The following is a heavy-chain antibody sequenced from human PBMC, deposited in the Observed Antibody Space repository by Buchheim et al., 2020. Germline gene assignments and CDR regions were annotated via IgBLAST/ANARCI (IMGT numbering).Heavy chain of an antibody. Sequence: QLQLQESGPGLVKPSETLSLTCTVSGGSISSSSYYWGWIRQPPGKGLEWIGSVYYSGITYYNPSLKSRVTISVDTSKNPFSLKRSSVTAADTAVYYCARQYCSGGSCYPLWFDYWGQGTL. CDR1: GGSISSSSYY. V-gene: IGHV4-39*01. J-gene: IGHJ4*02. D-gene: IGHD2-15*01. CDR3: ARQYCSGGSCYPLWFDY. CDR2: VYYSGIT.